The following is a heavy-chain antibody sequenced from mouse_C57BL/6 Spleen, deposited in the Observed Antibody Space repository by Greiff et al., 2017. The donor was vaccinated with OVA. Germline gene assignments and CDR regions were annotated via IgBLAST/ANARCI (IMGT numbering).Heavy chain of an antibody. J-gene: IGHJ4*01. CDR3: ARKDYGSYAMDY. V-gene: IGHV1-47*01. CDR2: FHPYNDDT. Sequence: QVHVKQSGAELVKPGASVKMSCKASGYTFTTYPIEWMKQNHGKSLEWIGNFHPYNDDTKYNEKFKGKATLTVEKSSSTVYLELSRLTSDDSAVYYCARKDYGSYAMDYWGQGTSVTVSS. D-gene: IGHD1-1*01. CDR1: GYTFTTYP.